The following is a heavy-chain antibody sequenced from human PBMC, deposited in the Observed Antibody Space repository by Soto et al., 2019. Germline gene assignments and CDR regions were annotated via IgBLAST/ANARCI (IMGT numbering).Heavy chain of an antibody. CDR2: ISSSSYI. CDR1: GFTFSSYS. D-gene: IGHD6-13*01. J-gene: IGHJ6*02. V-gene: IGHV3-21*01. CDR3: ARVFGRAAAGGMDV. Sequence: PGGSLRLSCAASGFTFSSYSMNWVRQAPGKGLEWVSSISSSSYIYYADSVKGRFTISRDNAKNSLYLQMNSLRAEDTAVYYCARVFGRAAAGGMDVWGQGTTVTVSS.